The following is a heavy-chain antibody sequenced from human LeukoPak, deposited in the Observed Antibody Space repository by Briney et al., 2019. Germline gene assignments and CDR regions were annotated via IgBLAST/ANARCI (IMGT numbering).Heavy chain of an antibody. J-gene: IGHJ6*03. Sequence: PSETLSLTCAVYCGSFSGYYWSWIRQPPGKGLEWIGEINHSGSTNYNPSLKSRLTISVDTSKNQFSLKLSSVTAADTAVYYCARLYYYYYMDVWGKGTTVTVSS. CDR2: INHSGST. CDR1: CGSFSGYY. V-gene: IGHV4-34*01. CDR3: ARLYYYYYMDV.